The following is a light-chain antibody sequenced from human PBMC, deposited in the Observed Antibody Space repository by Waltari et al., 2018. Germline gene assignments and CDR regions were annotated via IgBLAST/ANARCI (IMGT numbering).Light chain of an antibody. CDR2: DAS. Sequence: QMTQSPSTLSASVGDRVTVTCRASQNINKWLAWYQQKPGKAPNLLIYDASTLQSGVPSRFSGSGFGTEFTLAISSLQPEDFATYFCQHYNTYPPTFDQGTRVELK. J-gene: IGKJ1*01. V-gene: IGKV1-5*01. CDR1: QNINKW. CDR3: QHYNTYPPT.